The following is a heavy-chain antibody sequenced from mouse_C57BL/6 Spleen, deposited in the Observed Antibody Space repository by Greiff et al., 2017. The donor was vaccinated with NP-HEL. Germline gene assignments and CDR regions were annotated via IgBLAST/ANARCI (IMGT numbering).Heavy chain of an antibody. Sequence: EVQLQQSGPELVKPGDSVKISCKASGYSFTGYFMNWVMQSHGKSLEWIGRINPYNGDTFYNQKFKGKATLTVDKSSSTAHMELRSLTSEDSAVYYCARDYYGSSYWYFEVWGTGTTVTVSS. CDR2: INPYNGDT. CDR1: GYSFTGYF. CDR3: ARDYYGSSYWYFEV. V-gene: IGHV1-20*01. D-gene: IGHD1-1*01. J-gene: IGHJ1*03.